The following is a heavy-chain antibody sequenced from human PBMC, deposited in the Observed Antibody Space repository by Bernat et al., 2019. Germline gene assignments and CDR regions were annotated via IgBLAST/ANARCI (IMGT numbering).Heavy chain of an antibody. CDR3: AGDHDYGDYVFDY. V-gene: IGHV3-30-3*01. J-gene: IGHJ4*02. Sequence: QVQLVESGGGVVQPGRSLRLSCAASGFTFSSYAMHWVRQAPGKGLEWVAVISYDGSNKYYADSVKGRFTISRDNSKNTLYLQMNSLRAEDTAVYYWAGDHDYGDYVFDYWGQGTLVTVSS. CDR1: GFTFSSYA. CDR2: ISYDGSNK. D-gene: IGHD4-17*01.